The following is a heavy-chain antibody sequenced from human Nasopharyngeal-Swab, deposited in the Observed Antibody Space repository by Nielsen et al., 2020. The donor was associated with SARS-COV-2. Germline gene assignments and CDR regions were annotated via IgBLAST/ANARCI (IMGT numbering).Heavy chain of an antibody. CDR3: ASHSDFWSGYRALNIANYYMDV. D-gene: IGHD3-3*01. V-gene: IGHV1-46*01. Sequence: ASVKVSCKASGYTFTSYYMHWVRQAPGQGLEWMGIINPSGGSTSYAQKFQGRVTITADESTSTAYMELSSLRSEDTAVYYCASHSDFWSGYRALNIANYYMDVWGKGTTVTVSS. CDR2: INPSGGST. J-gene: IGHJ6*03. CDR1: GYTFTSYY.